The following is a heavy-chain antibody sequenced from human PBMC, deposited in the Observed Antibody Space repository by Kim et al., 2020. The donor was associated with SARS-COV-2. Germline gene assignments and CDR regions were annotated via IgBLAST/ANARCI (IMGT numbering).Heavy chain of an antibody. CDR2: ST. CDR3: ARVSDWNYAV. D-gene: IGHD1-7*01. J-gene: IGHJ4*02. V-gene: IGHV4-59*01. Sequence: STNSNPSLKSRVTISVDTSKNQFSLKLSSVTAADTAVYYCARVSDWNYAVWGQGTLVTVSS.